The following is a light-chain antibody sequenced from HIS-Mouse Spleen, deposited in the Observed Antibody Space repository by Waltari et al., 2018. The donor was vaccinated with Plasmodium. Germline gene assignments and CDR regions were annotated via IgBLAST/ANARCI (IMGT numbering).Light chain of an antibody. CDR3: QSADSSGTYV. V-gene: IGLV3-25*03. Sequence: SYALTQPPSVSVSPGQTARITCSGDALPNQYAYWYQQKPGQAPVLVIYKDSERPSGIPERFSGSSSGTTVTLTISGVQAEDEADYYCQSADSSGTYVFGTGTKVTVL. CDR1: ALPNQY. J-gene: IGLJ1*01. CDR2: KDS.